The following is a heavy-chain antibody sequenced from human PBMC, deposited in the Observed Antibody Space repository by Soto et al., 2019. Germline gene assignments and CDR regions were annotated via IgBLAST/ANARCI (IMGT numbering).Heavy chain of an antibody. V-gene: IGHV3-30*18. J-gene: IGHJ4*02. CDR3: AKDQDILTGYYQNFDY. Sequence: GGSLRLSCAASGFTFSSYGMHWVRQAPGKGLEWVAVISYDGSNKYYADSVKGRFTISRDNSKNTLYLQMNSLRAEDTAVYYCAKDQDILTGYYQNFDYWGQGTLVTVSS. D-gene: IGHD3-9*01. CDR2: ISYDGSNK. CDR1: GFTFSSYG.